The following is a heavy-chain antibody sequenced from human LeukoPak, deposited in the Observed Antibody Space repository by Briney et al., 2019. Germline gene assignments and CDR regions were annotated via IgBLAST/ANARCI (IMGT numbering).Heavy chain of an antibody. Sequence: GGSLRLSCAASGFTFSSYGMHWVRQAPGKGLEWVAFIWFDGTRKYYADSVKGRFTISRDNSKNTLYLQMNSLRAEDTAVYYCARDLGIGTVAGSYFDYWGQGNLVTVSS. CDR2: IWFDGTRK. CDR3: ARDLGIGTVAGSYFDY. V-gene: IGHV3-33*01. CDR1: GFTFSSYG. D-gene: IGHD6-19*01. J-gene: IGHJ4*02.